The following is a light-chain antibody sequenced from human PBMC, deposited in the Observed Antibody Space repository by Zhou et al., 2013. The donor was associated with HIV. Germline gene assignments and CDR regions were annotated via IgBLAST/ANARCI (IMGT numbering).Light chain of an antibody. Sequence: DIQMTQSPSSLSASVGDRVTITCRASEDIDNFLAWYQQKPGTVPKLLIYGTSTLQSGVPPRFSGSGSGTEFTLTINSLQPADVATYYCQKYNSAPLTFGGGTKVEI. CDR1: EDIDNF. CDR3: QKYNSAPLT. J-gene: IGKJ4*01. CDR2: GTS. V-gene: IGKV1-27*01.